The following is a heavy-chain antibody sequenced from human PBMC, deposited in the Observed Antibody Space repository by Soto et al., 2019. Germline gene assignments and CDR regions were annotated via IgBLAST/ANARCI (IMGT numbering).Heavy chain of an antibody. CDR2: IYYSGST. Sequence: XTLSLACTVSGGSVSSDSYYWSWIRQPPGKGLEWIGYIYYSGSTNYKPSLKSRVTISVDTSKKQLSLKLSSVPAADTPVYYCARGHWSSGYYYILDYWGQGTLGPVS. CDR1: GGSVSSDSYY. D-gene: IGHD3-22*01. V-gene: IGHV4-61*01. CDR3: ARGHWSSGYYYILDY. J-gene: IGHJ4*02.